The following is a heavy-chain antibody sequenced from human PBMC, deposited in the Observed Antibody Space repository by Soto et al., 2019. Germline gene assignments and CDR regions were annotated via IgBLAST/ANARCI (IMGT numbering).Heavy chain of an antibody. D-gene: IGHD5-12*01. CDR3: VRNAPIGSTFSGTEAIDY. J-gene: IGHJ4*02. Sequence: QVQLVQSGAEVKKPGSSVKVSCKTSGDPFKNDIITWVRQAPGQGLEWMGRVIPLLDIAVYAQKFQGRVTITADKSTSTAYMEMNSLRSEDTAVYYCVRNAPIGSTFSGTEAIDYWGQGNLVTVSS. CDR2: VIPLLDIA. CDR1: GDPFKNDI. V-gene: IGHV1-69*02.